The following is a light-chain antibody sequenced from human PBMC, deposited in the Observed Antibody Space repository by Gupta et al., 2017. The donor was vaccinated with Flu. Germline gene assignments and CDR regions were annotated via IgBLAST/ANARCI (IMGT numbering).Light chain of an antibody. CDR1: QSVSSY. J-gene: IGKJ4*01. CDR2: DAS. CDR3: QQRRT. V-gene: IGKV3-11*01. Sequence: DIVLTQSPATLSLSPGERATLSCRASQSVSSYLAWYQQKPGQAPRLLIYDASNRATGIPARCSGSGSGTDFTLTISSLEPEDFAVYYCQQRRTFGGGTKVEIK.